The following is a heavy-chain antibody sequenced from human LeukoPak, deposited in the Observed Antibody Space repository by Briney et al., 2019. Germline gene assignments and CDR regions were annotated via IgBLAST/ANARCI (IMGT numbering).Heavy chain of an antibody. V-gene: IGHV3-15*01. J-gene: IGHJ4*02. CDR3: TTHFPFYDSSGYYYDY. Sequence: PGGSLRLSCAASEFTFSNAWMSWVRQAPGKGLEWAGRIKSKTDGGTTDYAAPVKGRFTISRDDSKNTLYLQMNRLKTEDTAVYYCTTHFPFYDSSGYYYDYWGQGTLVTVSS. CDR2: IKSKTDGGTT. D-gene: IGHD3-22*01. CDR1: EFTFSNAW.